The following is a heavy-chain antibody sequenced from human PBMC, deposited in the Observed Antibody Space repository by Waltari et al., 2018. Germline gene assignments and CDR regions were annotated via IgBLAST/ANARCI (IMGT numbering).Heavy chain of an antibody. CDR3: ARGRGSGWSNWFDP. CDR2: IKEDGPVE. CDR1: GFTFVNYW. Sequence: EVQLVESGGGLVQRGGSLRLSCTASGFTFVNYWMSWVRQAPGKGLQLVAYIKEDGPVESYLDSLKGRFTISRDDAKNSLHLQMNSLRAEDTAVYYCARGRGSGWSNWFDPWGQGTLVTVSS. D-gene: IGHD6-19*01. J-gene: IGHJ5*02. V-gene: IGHV3-7*02.